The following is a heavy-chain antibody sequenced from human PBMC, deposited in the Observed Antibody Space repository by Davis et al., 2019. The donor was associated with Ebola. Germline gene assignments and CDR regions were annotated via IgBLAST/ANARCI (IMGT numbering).Heavy chain of an antibody. CDR3: ARGLTVAGTTGFDY. Sequence: MPSETLSLTCAVYGGSFSGYYWSWIRQPPGKGLEWIGEINHSGSTNYNPSLKSRVTISVDTSKNQFSLKLSSVTAADTAVYYCARGLTVAGTTGFDYWGQGTLVTVSS. J-gene: IGHJ4*02. V-gene: IGHV4-34*01. D-gene: IGHD6-19*01. CDR1: GGSFSGYY. CDR2: INHSGST.